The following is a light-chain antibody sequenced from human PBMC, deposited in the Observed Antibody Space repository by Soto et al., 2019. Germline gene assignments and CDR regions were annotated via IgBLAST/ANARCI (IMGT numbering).Light chain of an antibody. CDR3: QQYNSYSPGYT. CDR2: KAS. J-gene: IGKJ2*01. V-gene: IGKV1-5*03. Sequence: DIQMTQSPSTLSAPVGDRVSINCRASQSISGWLAWYQQKPGKAPKLLIYKASSLESGVPSRFSGSGSGTEFTLTISRLQPDDFATYYCQQYNSYSPGYTVGQGTKVDI. CDR1: QSISGW.